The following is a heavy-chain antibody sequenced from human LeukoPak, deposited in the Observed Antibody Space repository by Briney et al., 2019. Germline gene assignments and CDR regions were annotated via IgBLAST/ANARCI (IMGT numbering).Heavy chain of an antibody. CDR2: IDYTGRT. CDR1: GGSFSGYY. CDR3: ARLHPSGPGDH. Sequence: SETLSLTCAVYGGSFSGYYWSWIRQPLGKGLEWIANIDYTGRTFSHPSLRSRITISVDTSKNQFSLKLGSVTAADTAVYHCARLHPSGPGDHWGQGTLVTVSS. J-gene: IGHJ4*02. V-gene: IGHV4-34*01. D-gene: IGHD1-14*01.